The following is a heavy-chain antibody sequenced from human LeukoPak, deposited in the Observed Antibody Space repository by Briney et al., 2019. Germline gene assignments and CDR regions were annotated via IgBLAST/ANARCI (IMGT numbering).Heavy chain of an antibody. CDR1: GGSFSGYY. CDR3: ARDLDTTVTMKGMDV. V-gene: IGHV4-34*01. D-gene: IGHD4-17*01. J-gene: IGHJ6*04. Sequence: KTSETLSLTCAVYGGSFSGYYWSWIRQPPGKGLEWIGEINHSGSTNYNPSLKSRVTISVDTSKNQFSLKLSSVTAADTAVYYCARDLDTTVTMKGMDVWGKGTTVTVSS. CDR2: INHSGST.